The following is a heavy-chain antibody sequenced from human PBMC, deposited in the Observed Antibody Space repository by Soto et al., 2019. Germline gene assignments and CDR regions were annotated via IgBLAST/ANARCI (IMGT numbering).Heavy chain of an antibody. CDR1: GVTVNNYW. CDR3: AGGGLGAYYFDY. Sequence: EVQLVESGGGLFQPGGSLRLSCAASGVTVNNYWIHWVRQAPGKGLVWVSGIKYYATSTNYADSVKVLFSISRDNAKKAVFLQMSRLTGDATAVYYGAGGGLGAYYFDYWGQGTLVTVSS. V-gene: IGHV3-74*01. CDR2: IKYYATST. D-gene: IGHD1-26*01. J-gene: IGHJ4*02.